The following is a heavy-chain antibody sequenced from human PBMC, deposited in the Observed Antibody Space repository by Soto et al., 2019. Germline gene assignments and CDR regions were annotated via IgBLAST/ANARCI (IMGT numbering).Heavy chain of an antibody. V-gene: IGHV1-69*13. Sequence: SVKVSCKASGGTFSSYAISWVRQAPGQGLEWMGGIIPIFGTANYAQKFQGRVTITADESTSTAYLELSSLRFEDTAVYYCARDSSSSMNFDYWGQGTLVTVSS. CDR3: ARDSSSSMNFDY. D-gene: IGHD6-6*01. J-gene: IGHJ4*02. CDR1: GGTFSSYA. CDR2: IIPIFGTA.